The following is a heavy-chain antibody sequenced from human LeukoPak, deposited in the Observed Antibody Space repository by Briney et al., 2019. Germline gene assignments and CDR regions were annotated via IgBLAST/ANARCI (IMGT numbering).Heavy chain of an antibody. CDR3: ARRQRGDAFDI. D-gene: IGHD6-25*01. CDR1: GGSISSYY. Sequence: SSETLSLTCTVSGGSISSYYWSWIRQPPGKGLEWIGYIYYSGSTNYNPSLKSRVTISVDTSKSQFSLKLSSVTAADTAVYYCARRQRGDAFDIWGQGTMVTVSS. J-gene: IGHJ3*02. V-gene: IGHV4-59*01. CDR2: IYYSGST.